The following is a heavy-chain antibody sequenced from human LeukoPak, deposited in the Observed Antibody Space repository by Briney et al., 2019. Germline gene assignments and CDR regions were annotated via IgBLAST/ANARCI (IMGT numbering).Heavy chain of an antibody. V-gene: IGHV3-23*01. D-gene: IGHD3-9*01. CDR3: AKPSPSYDILTGAPPDV. CDR1: GFTFSSYA. Sequence: GGSLRLSCAASGFTFSSYAMSWVRQAPGEGLEGVSAISGSGGSTYYADSVKGRFTISRDNSKNTLYLQMNSLRAEDTAVYYCAKPSPSYDILTGAPPDVWGKGTTVTISS. CDR2: ISGSGGST. J-gene: IGHJ6*04.